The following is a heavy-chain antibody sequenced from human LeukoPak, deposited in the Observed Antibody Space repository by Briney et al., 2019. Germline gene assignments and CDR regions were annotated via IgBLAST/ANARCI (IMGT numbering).Heavy chain of an antibody. D-gene: IGHD2-8*01. CDR1: GDSVSSNSAA. V-gene: IGHV6-1*01. CDR2: TFHRSKWYN. J-gene: IGHJ4*02. CDR3: AKNAAGIVLMIYAPLDS. Sequence: SQTLSLTCAISGDSVSSNSAAWNWVRQSPSRGLEWLGRTFHRSKWYNDYAVFVKSRITINPDTSKNQFSLQLNSVTPEDTAVYYCAKNAAGIVLMIYAPLDSWGQGTLVTVSS.